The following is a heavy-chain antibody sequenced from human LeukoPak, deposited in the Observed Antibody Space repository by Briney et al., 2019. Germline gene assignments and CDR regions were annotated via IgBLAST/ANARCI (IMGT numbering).Heavy chain of an antibody. D-gene: IGHD4-23*01. CDR1: GFTFSSYE. CDR2: ISSSGSTI. V-gene: IGHV3-48*03. J-gene: IGHJ4*02. Sequence: PGGSLRLSCAASGFTFSSYEMNWVRQAPGKGLEWVSYISSSGSTIYYTDSMKGRFTISRDNAKKSLFLQMNSLRAEDTAVYYCARGCPSYGGIVFDYWGQGTPVTVSS. CDR3: ARGCPSYGGIVFDY.